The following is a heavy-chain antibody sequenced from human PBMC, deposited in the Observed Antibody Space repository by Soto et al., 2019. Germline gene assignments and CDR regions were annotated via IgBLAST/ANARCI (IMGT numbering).Heavy chain of an antibody. CDR1: GFTFSDYA. V-gene: IGHV3-23*01. D-gene: IGHD3-9*01. CDR2: ISDSGGSR. CDR3: STRDFLSGSTYFFDS. J-gene: IGHJ4*02. Sequence: PVGSLRLSCAVAGFTFSDYATSWVRQAPGKGLEWVSDISDSGGSRQYADSVKGRFTISRDNSKNTLYLQMNSLRAEDTAFYYCSTRDFLSGSTYFFDSWGPGTLVTVSS.